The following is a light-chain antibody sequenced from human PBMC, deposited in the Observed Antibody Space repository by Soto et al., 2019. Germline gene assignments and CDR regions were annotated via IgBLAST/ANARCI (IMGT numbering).Light chain of an antibody. CDR2: DAS. J-gene: IGKJ2*01. V-gene: IGKV3-11*01. Sequence: EIVLTQSPATLSLSPGERATLSCRASQSISSYLAWYQQKPVQAPRLLFYDASIRAASIPARCSGGGSGTDFTLTISSLAPEDVAAYYWQQRRYRPRTFGRGTKLEIK. CDR1: QSISSY. CDR3: QQRRYRPRT.